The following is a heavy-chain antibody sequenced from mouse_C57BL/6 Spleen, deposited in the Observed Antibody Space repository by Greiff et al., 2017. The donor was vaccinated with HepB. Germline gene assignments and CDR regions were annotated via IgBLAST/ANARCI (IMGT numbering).Heavy chain of an antibody. CDR3: TTYDGLTWFAY. V-gene: IGHV14-4*01. J-gene: IGHJ3*01. D-gene: IGHD2-3*01. CDR2: IDPENGDT. CDR1: GFNIKDDY. Sequence: VQLQQSGAELVRPGASVKLSCTASGFNIKDDYMHWVKQRPEQGLEWIGWIDPENGDTEYASKFQGKATITADTSSNTAYLQLSSLTSEDTAVYYCTTYDGLTWFAYWGQGTLVTVSA.